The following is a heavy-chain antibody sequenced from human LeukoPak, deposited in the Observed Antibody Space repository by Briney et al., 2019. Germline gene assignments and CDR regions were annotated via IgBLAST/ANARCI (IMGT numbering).Heavy chain of an antibody. J-gene: IGHJ3*02. Sequence: SQTLCLTCTVSGGSITGYHWSWIRHPPGKGLEWIGDTYSGETTNYKPSLKSRVTISADTSKNQFSLKLTSVTAADTAMYYCARRNDFDIWGQGTMVTVSS. CDR3: ARRNDFDI. V-gene: IGHV4-4*08. CDR2: TYSGETT. CDR1: GGSITGYH.